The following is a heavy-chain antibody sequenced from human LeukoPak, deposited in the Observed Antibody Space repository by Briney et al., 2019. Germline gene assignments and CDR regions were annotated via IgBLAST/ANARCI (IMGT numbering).Heavy chain of an antibody. CDR1: GYTFTSYG. CDR3: AATGGNYCSSTSCQQFDY. D-gene: IGHD2-2*01. Sequence: ASVKVSCKTSGYTFTSYGISWVRQAPGQGLEWMGWISAYDGNTNYAQKVQGRVTLTTDTSTTTAYMELRSLRSDDTAVYYCAATGGNYCSSTSCQQFDYWGQGTLVTVSS. V-gene: IGHV1-18*01. CDR2: ISAYDGNT. J-gene: IGHJ4*02.